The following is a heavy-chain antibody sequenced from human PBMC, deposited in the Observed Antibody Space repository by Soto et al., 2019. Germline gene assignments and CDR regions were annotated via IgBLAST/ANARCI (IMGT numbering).Heavy chain of an antibody. CDR1: GFTFTTYA. Sequence: EVQLLESGGGLVQPGGSLRLSCAASGFTFTTYAMSWVRQAPGKGLEWVSAISGSAGSTYNADSVKGRFTISRDNSKNTLYLQMNSLRAEDTAVYYCAKNWDTTFSSSSHWGQGTLVSVSS. J-gene: IGHJ4*02. D-gene: IGHD6-6*01. V-gene: IGHV3-23*01. CDR2: ISGSAGST. CDR3: AKNWDTTFSSSSH.